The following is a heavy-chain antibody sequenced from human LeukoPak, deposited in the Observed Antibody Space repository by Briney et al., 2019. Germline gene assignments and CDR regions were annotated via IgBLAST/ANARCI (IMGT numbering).Heavy chain of an antibody. V-gene: IGHV1-8*01. CDR2: MNPNSGNT. CDR3: ARDGMAAPYYYYGMDV. J-gene: IGHJ6*02. Sequence: GASVKVSCKASGYAFTSYDINWVRQATGQGLEWMGWMNPNSGNTGYAQKFQGRVTMTRNTSISTAYMELSSLRSEDTAVYYCARDGMAAPYYYYGMDVWGQGTTVTVSS. CDR1: GYAFTSYD. D-gene: IGHD5-24*01.